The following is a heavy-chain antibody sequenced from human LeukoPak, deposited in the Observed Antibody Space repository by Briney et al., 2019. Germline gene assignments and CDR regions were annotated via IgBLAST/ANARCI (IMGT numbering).Heavy chain of an antibody. D-gene: IGHD6-19*01. V-gene: IGHV3-30-3*01. CDR2: ISSDGSNK. Sequence: GWALRLSCAASGFTFSGFTMHWVRQAPGKGVRCMAVISSDGSNKYYADSVKGRFTVSRDNSNNTLYLQMNRLRAEDTALYYCATTMGSGWSRTIDYWGQGTLVTVSS. J-gene: IGHJ4*02. CDR1: GFTFSGFT. CDR3: ATTMGSGWSRTIDY.